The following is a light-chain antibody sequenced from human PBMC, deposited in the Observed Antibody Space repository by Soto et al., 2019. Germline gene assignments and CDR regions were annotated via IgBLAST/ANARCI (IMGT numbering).Light chain of an antibody. J-gene: IGLJ3*02. Sequence: QSALTQPRSVSGSPGQSVTISCTGTSSDVGGYNYVSWYQQHPGKAPKLMISDVTERPSGVPDRFSGSKSGNTASLTISGLQADDEADYYCYSFAGSLTWVFGGGTKLTVL. V-gene: IGLV2-11*01. CDR2: DVT. CDR3: YSFAGSLTWV. CDR1: SSDVGGYNY.